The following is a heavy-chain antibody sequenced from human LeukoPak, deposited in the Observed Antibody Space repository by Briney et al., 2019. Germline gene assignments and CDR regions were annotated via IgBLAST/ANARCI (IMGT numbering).Heavy chain of an antibody. J-gene: IGHJ5*02. CDR3: ARVLTGDNWFDP. CDR2: IYYRGST. Sequence: SETLSLTCTVSGGSISSYYWSWIRQPPGKGLEWIGYIYYRGSTNYNPSLKSRVTISADTSKNQFSLKLNSVTAADTAVYYCARVLTGDNWFDPWGRGILFTVSS. D-gene: IGHD3-10*01. CDR1: GGSISSYY. V-gene: IGHV4-59*01.